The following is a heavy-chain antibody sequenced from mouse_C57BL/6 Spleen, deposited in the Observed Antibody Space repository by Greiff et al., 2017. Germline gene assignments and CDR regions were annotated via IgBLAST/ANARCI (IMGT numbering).Heavy chain of an antibody. Sequence: DVMLVESGGGLVKPGGSLKLSCAASGFTFSSYTMSWVRQTPEKRLEWVATISGGGGNTYYPDSVKGRFTISRDNAKNTLYLQMSSLRSEDTALYYCARQGNYYGSSYYFDYWGQGTTLTVSS. D-gene: IGHD1-1*01. CDR2: ISGGGGNT. CDR3: ARQGNYYGSSYYFDY. CDR1: GFTFSSYT. V-gene: IGHV5-9*01. J-gene: IGHJ2*01.